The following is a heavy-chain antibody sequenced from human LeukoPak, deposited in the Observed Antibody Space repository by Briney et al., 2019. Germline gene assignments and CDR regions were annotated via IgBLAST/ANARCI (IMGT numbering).Heavy chain of an antibody. Sequence: PSETLSLTCTVSGGSISSYCWSWIRQPPGKGLEWIGYIFYSGSTNYNPSLKSRVTISVDTSKNQFSLKLSSVTAADTAVYYCARLNYYDSSGYIGTFDYWGQGTLVTVSS. D-gene: IGHD3-22*01. CDR2: IFYSGST. J-gene: IGHJ4*02. V-gene: IGHV4-59*01. CDR3: ARLNYYDSSGYIGTFDY. CDR1: GGSISSYC.